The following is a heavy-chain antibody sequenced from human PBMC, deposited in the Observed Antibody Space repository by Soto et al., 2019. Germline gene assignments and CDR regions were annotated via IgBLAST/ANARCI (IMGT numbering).Heavy chain of an antibody. V-gene: IGHV3-74*01. J-gene: IGHJ4*02. CDR2: INGDGSST. CDR1: GFTISSYW. CDR3: AIAVAGPTAIAY. Sequence: EVQLVESGGGLVQPGESLRLSCVVSGFTISSYWMHWVRQAPGKGLVWVSRINGDGSSTNYPDSVKGRFTISRDNAKNTLYLQMNTPRAEDTAVYYCAIAVAGPTAIAYWGQGNQVTVSS. D-gene: IGHD6-19*01.